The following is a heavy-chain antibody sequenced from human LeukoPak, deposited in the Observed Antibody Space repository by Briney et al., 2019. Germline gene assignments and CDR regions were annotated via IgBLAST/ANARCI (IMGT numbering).Heavy chain of an antibody. CDR2: IIPIFGTA. D-gene: IGHD2-2*01. J-gene: IGHJ3*02. CDR1: GGTFSSYA. Sequence: SVKVSCKASGGTFSSYAISWVRQAPGQGLEWMGGIIPIFGTANYAQKFQGRVTITTDESTSTAYMELSSLRSEDTAVYYCARIGSYLKYGGAFDIWGQGTMVTVSS. CDR3: ARIGSYLKYGGAFDI. V-gene: IGHV1-69*05.